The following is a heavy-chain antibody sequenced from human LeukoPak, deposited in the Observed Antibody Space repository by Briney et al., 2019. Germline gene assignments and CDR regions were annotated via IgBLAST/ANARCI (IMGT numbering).Heavy chain of an antibody. CDR1: GYSISSGYY. V-gene: IGHV4-38-2*02. CDR3: ARIFNLGQGFGDPEGFDY. CDR2: IYHSGST. D-gene: IGHD3-10*01. Sequence: SETLSLTCTVSGYSISSGYYWGWIRQPPGKGLEWIGSIYHSGSTYYNPSLKSRVTISVDTSKNQFSLKLSSVTAADTAVYYCARIFNLGQGFGDPEGFDYWGQGTLVTVSS. J-gene: IGHJ4*02.